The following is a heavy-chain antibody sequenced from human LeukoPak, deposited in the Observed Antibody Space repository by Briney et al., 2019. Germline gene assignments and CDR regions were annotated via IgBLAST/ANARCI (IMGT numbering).Heavy chain of an antibody. V-gene: IGHV4-59*08. D-gene: IGHD4-17*01. CDR2: IYYSGST. J-gene: IGHJ6*02. Sequence: SETLSLTCTVSGGSISSYYWSWIRQPPGKGLEWIGYIYYSGSTNYNPSLKSRVTISVDTSKNQFSLKLSSVTAADTAVYYCARRNDDYGDYVGGSPDYYYYYGMDVWGQGTTVTVSS. CDR1: GGSISSYY. CDR3: ARRNDDYGDYVGGSPDYYYYYGMDV.